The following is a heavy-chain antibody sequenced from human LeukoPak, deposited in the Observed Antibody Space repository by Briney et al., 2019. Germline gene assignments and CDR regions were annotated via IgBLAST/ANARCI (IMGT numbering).Heavy chain of an antibody. CDR3: AKDLTYYDFWSGYYYFDY. V-gene: IGHV3-43D*04. J-gene: IGHJ4*02. CDR2: ISWDGGST. CDR1: GFTFDDYA. Sequence: PGGPLRLSCAASGFTFDDYAMHWVRQAPGKGLEWVSLISWDGGSTYYADSVKGRFTISRDNSKNSLYLQMNSLRAEDTALYYCAKDLTYYDFWSGYYYFDYWGQGTLVTVSS. D-gene: IGHD3-3*01.